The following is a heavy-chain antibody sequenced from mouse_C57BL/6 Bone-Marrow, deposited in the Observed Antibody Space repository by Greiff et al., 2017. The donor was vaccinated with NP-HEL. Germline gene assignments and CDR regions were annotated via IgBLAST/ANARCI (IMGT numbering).Heavy chain of an antibody. CDR3: ASPYYYGCAWFAY. D-gene: IGHD1-1*01. CDR1: GYTFTSYG. J-gene: IGHJ3*01. V-gene: IGHV1-81*01. CDR2: IYPRSGNT. Sequence: QVQLQQSGAELARPGASVKLSCKASGYTFTSYGISWVKQRTGQGLEWIGEIYPRSGNTYYNEKFKGKATLTADKSSSTAYMELRSLTSEDSAVYFCASPYYYGCAWFAYWGQGTLVTVSA.